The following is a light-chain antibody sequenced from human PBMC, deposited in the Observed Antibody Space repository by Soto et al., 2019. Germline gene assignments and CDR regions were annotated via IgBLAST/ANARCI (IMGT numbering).Light chain of an antibody. J-gene: IGKJ5*01. CDR2: GGS. CDR3: QQYNNWPAIT. V-gene: IGKV3D-15*01. CDR1: QGISSY. Sequence: TQSPSSLSASVGDRVTITCRASQGISSYLAWYQQKPGQAPRLLIYGGSSRATGIPVRFSGSGSGTEFTLTISSLQSEDFTVYYCQQYNNWPAITFGQGTRLEIK.